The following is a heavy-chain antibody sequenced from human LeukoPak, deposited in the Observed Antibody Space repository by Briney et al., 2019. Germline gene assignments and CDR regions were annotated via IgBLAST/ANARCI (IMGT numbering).Heavy chain of an antibody. CDR2: ISYDGSNK. D-gene: IGHD2-15*01. Sequence: PGGSLRLSCAASGFTFSSYAMRWVRQAPGKGREWVAVISYDGSNKYYGDSVKGRFTISRDNPTNTRYLQMSSLRAEDTAVYSGARAPGIVAPAYYFDYWGQGTLVTVSS. J-gene: IGHJ4*02. CDR1: GFTFSSYA. CDR3: ARAPGIVAPAYYFDY. V-gene: IGHV3-30*15.